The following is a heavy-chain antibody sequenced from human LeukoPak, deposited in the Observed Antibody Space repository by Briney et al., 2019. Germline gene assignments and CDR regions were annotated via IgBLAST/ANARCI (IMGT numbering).Heavy chain of an antibody. CDR1: GDSVSTNSAS. CDR2: TYYSSKWYN. J-gene: IGHJ4*02. V-gene: IGHV6-1*01. Sequence: SQALSLTCAISGDSVSTNSASWNWIGQSPSRGLEWLGRTYYSSKWYNDYAVSVKSRITINPDTSKNQFSLELSSVTPEDTAVYYCARALTRDRKYFDYWGQGTLVTVSS. CDR3: ARALTRDRKYFDY. D-gene: IGHD1-14*01.